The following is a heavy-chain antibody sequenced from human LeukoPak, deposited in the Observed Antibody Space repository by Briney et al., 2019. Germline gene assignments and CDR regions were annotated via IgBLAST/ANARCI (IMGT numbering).Heavy chain of an antibody. CDR1: GFTFSSYA. V-gene: IGHV3-23*01. CDR3: AKYRELRPTFFGY. D-gene: IGHD1-26*01. Sequence: GGSLRLSCAASGFTFSSYAMSWVRQAPGKGLEGVSAISGSGGSTYYADSVKGRFTISRDNSKNTLYLQMNSLRAEETAVYYCAKYRELRPTFFGYWGQGTLVTVSS. J-gene: IGHJ4*02. CDR2: ISGSGGST.